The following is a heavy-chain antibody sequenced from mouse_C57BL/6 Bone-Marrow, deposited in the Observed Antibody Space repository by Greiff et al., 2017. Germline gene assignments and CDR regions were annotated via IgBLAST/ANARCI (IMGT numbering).Heavy chain of an antibody. D-gene: IGHD2-9*01. CDR1: GYSFTGYF. CDR2: INPYNGDT. CDR3: ASSYYGYEGFGY. Sequence: VQLQQSGPELVKPGDSVKISCKASGYSFTGYFMNWVMQSHGKSLEWIGRINPYNGDTFYNQKFKGKATLTVDKSSSTAHMELRSLTSEDSAVYYCASSYYGYEGFGYWGQGTTLTVSS. J-gene: IGHJ2*01. V-gene: IGHV1-20*01.